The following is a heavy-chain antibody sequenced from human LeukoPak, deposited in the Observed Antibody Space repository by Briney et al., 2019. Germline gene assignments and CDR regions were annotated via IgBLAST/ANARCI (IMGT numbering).Heavy chain of an antibody. CDR1: GFTFSSYG. V-gene: IGHV3-23*01. J-gene: IGHJ6*03. CDR2: ISGSGGST. CDR3: ASFLANYYYYMDV. Sequence: GGSLRLSCAASGFTFSSYGMSWVRQAPGKGLEWVSAISGSGGSTYYADSVKGRFTISRDNSKNTLYLQMNSLRAEDTAVYYCASFLANYYYYMDVWGKGTTVTISS.